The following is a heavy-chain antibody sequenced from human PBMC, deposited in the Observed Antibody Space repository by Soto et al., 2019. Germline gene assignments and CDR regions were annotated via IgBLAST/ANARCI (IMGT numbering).Heavy chain of an antibody. D-gene: IGHD2-15*01. CDR3: AKLGYCSGGTCDLDYYYGVDV. Sequence: EVQLLESGGGLVQPGGSLRLSCAASGFSFSRHAMSWVRQAPGKGLEWVSTISSGGTTYYADSVKGRFTISRDNSKNTQSLQMNSLGAEDTAVYYCAKLGYCSGGTCDLDYYYGVDVWGQGTTVTVSS. CDR2: ISSGGTT. J-gene: IGHJ6*02. CDR1: GFSFSRHA. V-gene: IGHV3-23*01.